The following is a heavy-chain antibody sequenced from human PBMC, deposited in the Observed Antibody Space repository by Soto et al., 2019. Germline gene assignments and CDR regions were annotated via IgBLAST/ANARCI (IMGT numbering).Heavy chain of an antibody. Sequence: GQGLEWMGWISAYNGNTNYAQKLQGRVTMTTDTSTSTAYMELRSLRSDDTAVYYCARVQTYYDFLSGYFFACRCRHTSFSSGLAFLLTRSSDL. CDR2: ISAYNGNT. D-gene: IGHD3-3*01. V-gene: IGHV1-18*01. CDR3: ARVQTYYDFLSGYFFACRCRHTSFSSGLAFLLTRSSDL. J-gene: IGHJ2*01.